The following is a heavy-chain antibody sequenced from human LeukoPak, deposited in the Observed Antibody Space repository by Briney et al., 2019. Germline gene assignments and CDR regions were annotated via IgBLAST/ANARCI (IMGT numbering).Heavy chain of an antibody. CDR3: ASCIGISSTSCHGGAFDI. D-gene: IGHD2-2*01. J-gene: IGHJ3*02. Sequence: PGGSLRLSCAASGFTVSSNYMSWVRQAPGKGLEWVSVIYSGGSTYYADSVKGRFTISRDNSKNTLYLQMNSLRAEDTAVYYCASCIGISSTSCHGGAFDIWGQGTMVTVSS. CDR1: GFTVSSNY. CDR2: IYSGGST. V-gene: IGHV3-53*01.